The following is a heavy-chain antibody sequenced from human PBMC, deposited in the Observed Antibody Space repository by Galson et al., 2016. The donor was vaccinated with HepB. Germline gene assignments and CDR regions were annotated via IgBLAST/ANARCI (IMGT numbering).Heavy chain of an antibody. D-gene: IGHD3-16*01. CDR1: GYTFMTYG. CDR2: ITTYDGNP. J-gene: IGHJ3*01. V-gene: IGHV1-18*01. Sequence: SVKVSCKASGYTFMTYGIIWVRQAPGQGLEWMGWITTYDGNPTYAQNFKGRVTMTTNTYTSTAYMELRSLKSDDTAVYYCARTTRYDYVWGDYRPRSFDVWGQGTMVTVSS. CDR3: ARTTRYDYVWGDYRPRSFDV.